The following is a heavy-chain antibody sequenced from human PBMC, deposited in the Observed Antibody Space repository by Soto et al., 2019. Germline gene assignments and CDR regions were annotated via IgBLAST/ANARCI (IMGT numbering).Heavy chain of an antibody. CDR1: GGSISSSNW. CDR2: IYHSGST. J-gene: IGHJ3*02. D-gene: IGHD3-22*01. V-gene: IGHV4-4*02. Sequence: PSETLSLTCAVSGGSISSSNWWSWVRQPPGKGLEWIGEIYHSGSTNYNPSLKSRVTISVDKSKNQFSLKLSSVTAADTAVYYCARVLRGYYDSSGLGSAFDIWGQGTMVTASS. CDR3: ARVLRGYYDSSGLGSAFDI.